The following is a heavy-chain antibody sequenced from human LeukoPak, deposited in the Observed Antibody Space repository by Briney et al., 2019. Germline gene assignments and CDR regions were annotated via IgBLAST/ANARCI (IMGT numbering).Heavy chain of an antibody. J-gene: IGHJ4*02. D-gene: IGHD6-6*01. CDR1: GYSLTIYW. V-gene: IGHV5-51*01. CDR3: ARASSPRIAARYFDH. CDR2: IYPGDSDT. Sequence: AGGSLRLSCKGSGYSLTIYWIAWVRQMPGKGLEWMGIIYPGDSDTRYSPSFQGQVTISVDESISTAYLQWSSLKASDTAMYYCARASSPRIAARYFDHWGQGTLVSVSS.